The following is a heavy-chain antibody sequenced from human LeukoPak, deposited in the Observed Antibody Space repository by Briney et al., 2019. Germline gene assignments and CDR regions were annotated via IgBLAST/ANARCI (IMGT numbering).Heavy chain of an antibody. D-gene: IGHD3-10*02. CDR1: GFTFDDYG. V-gene: IGHV3-20*04. Sequence: GGCLRLSCAASGFTFDDYGMSWGRQGPGKGREWVSGINWKGGSTGYADSVKGRFTISTDNAKNSLYLQMNSLRAEDTAVYYCAEFGITMIGGVWGKGTTVTISS. CDR3: AEFGITMIGGV. J-gene: IGHJ6*04. CDR2: INWKGGST.